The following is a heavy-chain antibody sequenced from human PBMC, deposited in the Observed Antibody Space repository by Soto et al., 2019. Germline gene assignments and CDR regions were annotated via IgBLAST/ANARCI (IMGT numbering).Heavy chain of an antibody. CDR2: IKSKTDGGTT. CDR3: TTDWNYYYYYGMDV. Sequence: PGGSLRLSCAASGFTFSNAWMNWVRKAPGKGLEWVGRIKSKTDGGTTDYAAPVKGRFTISKDDSKNTLYLQMNSLKTEDTAVYYCTTDWNYYYYYGMDVWGQGTTVTVSS. J-gene: IGHJ6*02. V-gene: IGHV3-15*01. CDR1: GFTFSNAW. D-gene: IGHD1-1*01.